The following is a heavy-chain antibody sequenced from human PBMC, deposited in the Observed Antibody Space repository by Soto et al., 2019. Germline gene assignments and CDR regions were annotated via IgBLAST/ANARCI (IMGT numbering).Heavy chain of an antibody. Sequence: ASVKVSCKASGYTFTSYEINWVRQATGQGLEWMGWMNPNSANTGYARKFQGRVSMTSTTSISTAYMELSSLRSEDTAMYYCARRIVGSEGVFDYWGQGTLVTV. CDR1: GYTFTSYE. CDR3: ARRIVGSEGVFDY. D-gene: IGHD2-15*01. V-gene: IGHV1-8*01. CDR2: MNPNSANT. J-gene: IGHJ4*02.